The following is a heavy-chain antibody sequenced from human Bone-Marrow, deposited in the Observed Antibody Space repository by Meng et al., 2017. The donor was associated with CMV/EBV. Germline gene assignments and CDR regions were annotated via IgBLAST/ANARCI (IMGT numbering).Heavy chain of an antibody. CDR2: IRSSSSYI. Sequence: GESLKISCAASGFTFSSYSMNWVRQAPGKGLEWVSSIRSSSSYIYYADSVKGRFTISRDNAKISLYLQMHNLRAEETSVHYCARGEGWGQGTLVTVSS. J-gene: IGHJ4*02. CDR1: GFTFSSYS. CDR3: ARGEG. V-gene: IGHV3-21*01.